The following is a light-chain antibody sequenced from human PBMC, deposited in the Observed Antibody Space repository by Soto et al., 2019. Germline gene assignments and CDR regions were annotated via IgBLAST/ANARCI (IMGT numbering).Light chain of an antibody. V-gene: IGKV2-28*01. J-gene: IGKJ4*01. CDR1: QSLLDSDGYKY. CDR2: LGS. CDR3: MQALQTPLT. Sequence: DIVMTQSPLYLPVNPGEPASISCRSSQSLLDSDGYKYLDWYVQKPGQSPQLLIYLGSNRASGVPDRLSGSGSGTDFTLRISRVEAEDVGVYYCMQALQTPLTFGGGTRLEIK.